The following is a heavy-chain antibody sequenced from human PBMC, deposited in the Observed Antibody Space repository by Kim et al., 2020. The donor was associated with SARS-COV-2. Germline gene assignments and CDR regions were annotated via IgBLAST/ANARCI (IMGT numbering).Heavy chain of an antibody. CDR1: GFTFSSYG. D-gene: IGHD3-3*01. CDR2: ISYDGSNK. Sequence: GGSLRLSCAASGFTFSSYGMHWVRQAPGKGLEWVAVISYDGSNKYYADSVKGRFTISRDNSKNTLYLQMNSLRAEDTAVYYCAKGGFLEWVLSDWLDPWG. J-gene: IGHJ5*02. V-gene: IGHV3-30*18. CDR3: AKGGFLEWVLSDWLDP.